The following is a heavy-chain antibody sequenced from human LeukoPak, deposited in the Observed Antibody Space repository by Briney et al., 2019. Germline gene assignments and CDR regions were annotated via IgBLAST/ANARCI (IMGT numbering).Heavy chain of an antibody. V-gene: IGHV1-46*01. CDR2: INPSGGST. Sequence: ASVKVSCKASGYTFTSYYMHWVRQAPGQRREWMGIINPSGGSTSYAQKFQGRVTMTRDTSTSTVYMELSSLRSEDTAVYYGARDLGVVTAIHSQYYFDYWGQGTLVTVSS. CDR3: ARDLGVVTAIHSQYYFDY. CDR1: GYTFTSYY. J-gene: IGHJ4*02. D-gene: IGHD2-21*02.